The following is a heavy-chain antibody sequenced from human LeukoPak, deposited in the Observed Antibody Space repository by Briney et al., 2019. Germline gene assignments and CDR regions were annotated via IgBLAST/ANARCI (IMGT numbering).Heavy chain of an antibody. V-gene: IGHV4-59*02. CDR2: IYYSGST. J-gene: IGHJ3*02. CDR1: GDSVSSYY. CDR3: ARVVVITTAHDAFDI. Sequence: SETLSLTCTVSGDSVSSYYWNWIRQPPGKGLEWIGYIYYSGSTNYNPSLKSRVTISVDTSKNQFSLKLSSVTAADTAVYYCARVVVITTAHDAFDIWGQGTMVTVSS. D-gene: IGHD3-22*01.